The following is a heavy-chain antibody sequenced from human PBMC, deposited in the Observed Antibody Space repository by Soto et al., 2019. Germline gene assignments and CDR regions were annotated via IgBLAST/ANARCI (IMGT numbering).Heavy chain of an antibody. J-gene: IGHJ2*01. CDR3: AREIMPLTNDWYFDL. D-gene: IGHD2-8*01. V-gene: IGHV4-30-4*01. CDR1: GGSISGGVHS. CDR2: IFDSGSP. Sequence: QVQLQESGPGLVKPSETLSLTCTVSGGSISGGVHSWSWIRQPPGKGLEWIGHIFDSGSPYYNPSLKSRLTISVDTSKNQFSLRLSSVTAAYTAVYYCAREIMPLTNDWYFDLWGRGTLVTVSS.